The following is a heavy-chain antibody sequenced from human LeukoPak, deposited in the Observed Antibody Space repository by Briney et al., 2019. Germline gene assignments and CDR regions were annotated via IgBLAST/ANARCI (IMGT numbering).Heavy chain of an antibody. CDR3: TRDLRMDYYYVDYYYYGMDV. V-gene: IGHV3-74*03. CDR2: INSDGSSL. J-gene: IGHJ6*02. CDR1: GFILNTYW. D-gene: IGHD3-10*02. Sequence: GGSLRLSCAASGFILNTYWMNWVRQAPGKGLVWVSRINSDGSSLTYADSVKGRFTVSRDNTKNRLYLQMNSLRAEDTAMYYCTRDLRMDYYYVDYYYYGMDVWGQGTTVTVSS.